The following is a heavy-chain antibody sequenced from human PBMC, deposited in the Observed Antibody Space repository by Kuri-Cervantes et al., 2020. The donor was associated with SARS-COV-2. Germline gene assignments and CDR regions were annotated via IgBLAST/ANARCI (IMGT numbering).Heavy chain of an antibody. J-gene: IGHJ4*02. D-gene: IGHD6-6*01. V-gene: IGHV4-34*01. CDR2: INHSGST. Sequence: GSLRLSCAVYGGSFSGYYWSWIRQPPGKGLEWIGEINHSGSTNYNPSLKSRVTISVDTSKNQFSLKLSSVTAADTAVYYCARHTIAARSDFDYWGQGTLVTGSS. CDR1: GGSFSGYY. CDR3: ARHTIAARSDFDY.